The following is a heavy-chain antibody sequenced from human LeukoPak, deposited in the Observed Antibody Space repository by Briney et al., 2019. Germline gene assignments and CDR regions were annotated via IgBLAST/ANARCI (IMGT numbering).Heavy chain of an antibody. J-gene: IGHJ3*02. V-gene: IGHV1-2*06. Sequence: ASVKVSCKASGDSVRSYGITWVRQAPGQGLEWMGRINPNSGGTNYAQKFQGRVTMTRDTSISTAYMELSRLRSDDTAVYYCAREKWFGESHDAFDIWGQGTMVTVSS. CDR1: GDSVRSYG. CDR2: INPNSGGT. CDR3: AREKWFGESHDAFDI. D-gene: IGHD3-10*01.